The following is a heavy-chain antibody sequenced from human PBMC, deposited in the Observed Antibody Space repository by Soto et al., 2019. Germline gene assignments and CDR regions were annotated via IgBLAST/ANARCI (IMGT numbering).Heavy chain of an antibody. CDR1: GFTFSSYS. CDR2: ISSSSSTI. CDR3: ASGLYNSYYFDY. D-gene: IGHD1-20*01. Sequence: GSLRLSCAASGFTFSSYSMNWVRQAPGKGLEWVSYISSSSSTIYYADSVKGRFTISRDNAKNSLYLQMNSLRDEDTAVYYCASGLYNSYYFDYWGQGTLVTVSS. V-gene: IGHV3-48*02. J-gene: IGHJ4*02.